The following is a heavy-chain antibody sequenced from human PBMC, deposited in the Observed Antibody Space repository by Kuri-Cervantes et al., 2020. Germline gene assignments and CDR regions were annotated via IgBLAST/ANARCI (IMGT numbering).Heavy chain of an antibody. CDR2: ISYDGSNK. J-gene: IGHJ4*02. V-gene: IGHV3-30*18. CDR1: GFTFSSYG. CDR3: AKDLWEYQLLDTAFDY. D-gene: IGHD2-2*01. Sequence: GGSLRLSCAASGFTFSSYGMHWVRQAPGKGLEWVAVISYDGSNKYYADSVKGRFTISRDNSKNTLYLQMGSLRAEDTAVYYCAKDLWEYQLLDTAFDYWGQGTLVTVSS.